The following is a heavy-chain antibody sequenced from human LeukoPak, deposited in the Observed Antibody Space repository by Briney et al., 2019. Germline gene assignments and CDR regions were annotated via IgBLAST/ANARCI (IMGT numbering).Heavy chain of an antibody. Sequence: SETLSLTCSVSNGSISSYFWSCIRQPAGKGLEWIGRIHTSGTTNYNPSLKGRVTLSVDTSKNQFSLELSSVTAADTAVYYCAREETTRSQRAFDYWGQGTLVTVSS. J-gene: IGHJ4*02. CDR2: IHTSGTT. V-gene: IGHV4-4*07. CDR1: NGSISSYF. D-gene: IGHD1-7*01. CDR3: AREETTRSQRAFDY.